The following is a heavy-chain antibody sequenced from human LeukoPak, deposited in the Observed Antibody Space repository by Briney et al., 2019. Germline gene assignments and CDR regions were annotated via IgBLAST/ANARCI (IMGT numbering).Heavy chain of an antibody. Sequence: PGGSLRLSCAASGFTFSSYSMNWVRQAPGKGLEWVSSISSSSSYIYYADSVKGRFTISRDNAKNSLYLQMNGLRAEDTAAYYCAREIFGSGSYPDYWGQGALVAVSS. V-gene: IGHV3-21*01. D-gene: IGHD3-10*01. CDR3: AREIFGSGSYPDY. CDR1: GFTFSSYS. J-gene: IGHJ4*02. CDR2: ISSSSSYI.